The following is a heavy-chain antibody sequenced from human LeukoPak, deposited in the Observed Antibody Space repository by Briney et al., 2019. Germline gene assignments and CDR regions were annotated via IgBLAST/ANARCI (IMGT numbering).Heavy chain of an antibody. J-gene: IGHJ6*02. CDR2: IIPILGIA. CDR3: ARDDFWSGYHHPPPYYYYYYGMDV. CDR1: GGTFSSYA. D-gene: IGHD3-3*01. V-gene: IGHV1-69*04. Sequence: AASVKVSCKASGGTFSSYAISWVRQAPGQGLEWMGRIIPILGIANYAQKFQGRVTITADKSTSTAYMELSSLRSEDTAVYYCARDDFWSGYHHPPPYYYYYYGMDVWGQGTTVTVSS.